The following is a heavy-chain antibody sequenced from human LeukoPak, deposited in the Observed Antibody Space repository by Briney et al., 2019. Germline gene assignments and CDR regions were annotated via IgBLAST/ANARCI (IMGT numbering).Heavy chain of an antibody. CDR2: VGISSGNT. J-gene: IGHJ4*02. D-gene: IGHD1-1*01. V-gene: IGHV3-11*06. Sequence: PWGSLRLSCAASGFSFNDEYMSWIRQAPGQGLEWISYVGISSGNTKYADSVKGRFTISGDSARNSRYLQMSSLRVEDTAVYYCARDHNYAFENWGQGTLVTVSS. CDR1: GFSFNDEY. CDR3: ARDHNYAFEN.